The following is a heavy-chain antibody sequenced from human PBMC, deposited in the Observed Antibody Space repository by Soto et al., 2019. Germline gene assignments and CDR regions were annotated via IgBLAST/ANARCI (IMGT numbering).Heavy chain of an antibody. CDR1: GFTFTSYW. J-gene: IGHJ1*01. D-gene: IGHD5-18*01. Sequence: GGSLRLSCAASGFTFTSYWMQWVRQAPGKGLVWVSRINFDGSGTSYADSVKGRFTISRDNAKNTLHLEMNSLRAEDTAVYFCAINSYGVPFAHWGQGTLVPGSS. CDR2: INFDGSGT. V-gene: IGHV3-74*01. CDR3: AINSYGVPFAH.